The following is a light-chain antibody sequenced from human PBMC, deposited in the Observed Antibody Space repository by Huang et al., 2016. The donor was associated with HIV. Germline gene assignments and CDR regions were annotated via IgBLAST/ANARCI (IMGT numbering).Light chain of an antibody. CDR1: QSLLHRDAKTY. CDR2: AAS. J-gene: IGKJ5*01. V-gene: IGKV2-29*02. CDR3: MQGIHPIT. Sequence: IVMTQTPLSLPVTPGQSASMSCKSSQSLLHRDAKTYLYWYLQKPGQSPQLLIYAASSRLSGVPDRFTGSGSGTDFTLNISRVEADDVGVYYCMQGIHPITFGQGTRLDIK.